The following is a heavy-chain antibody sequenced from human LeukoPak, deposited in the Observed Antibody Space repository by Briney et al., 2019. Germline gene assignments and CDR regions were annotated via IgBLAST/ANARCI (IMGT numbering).Heavy chain of an antibody. CDR2: ISYDGSNK. Sequence: GRSLRLSCAASGFTFSSYAMHWVRQAPGKGLEWVAVISYDGSNKYYADSVKGRFTISRDNSKNTLYLQMNSLRAEDTAVYYCARALWVWFGEYNNWFDPWGQETLVTVSS. CDR3: ARALWVWFGEYNNWFDP. D-gene: IGHD3-10*01. J-gene: IGHJ5*02. CDR1: GFTFSSYA. V-gene: IGHV3-30*04.